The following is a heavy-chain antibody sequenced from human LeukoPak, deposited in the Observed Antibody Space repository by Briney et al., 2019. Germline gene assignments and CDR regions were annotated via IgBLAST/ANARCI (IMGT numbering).Heavy chain of an antibody. V-gene: IGHV1-46*01. D-gene: IGHD3-16*02. CDR1: GYTFTSNY. Sequence: GASVKVSCKASGYTFTSNYIHWVRQAPGQGLEWMGMIYPRDGSTSYAQKFQGRVTITADESTSTAYMELSSLRSEDTAVYYCARGLTTFGGVIVHWGQGTLVTVSS. CDR3: ARGLTTFGGVIVH. CDR2: IYPRDGST. J-gene: IGHJ4*02.